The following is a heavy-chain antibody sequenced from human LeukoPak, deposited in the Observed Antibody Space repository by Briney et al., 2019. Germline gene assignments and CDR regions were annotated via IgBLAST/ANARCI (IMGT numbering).Heavy chain of an antibody. CDR3: ARHMRMAASGYYYDSSGHDALDI. V-gene: IGHV4-59*08. CDR2: IYSTGRT. CDR1: GGSISSYY. Sequence: SETLSLTCTVSGGSISSYYWSWIRQPPGKGLQGIGYIYSTGRTSYNPSLKSRVTISLDTAKNQFSLKLSSVTAADTAVYYCARHMRMAASGYYYDSSGHDALDIWGQGTMVTVSS. J-gene: IGHJ3*02. D-gene: IGHD3-22*01.